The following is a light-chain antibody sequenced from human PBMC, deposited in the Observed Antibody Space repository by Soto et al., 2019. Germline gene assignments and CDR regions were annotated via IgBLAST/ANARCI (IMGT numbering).Light chain of an antibody. CDR3: QQSYRTPYT. CDR2: GVS. CDR1: QSISTY. J-gene: IGKJ2*01. Sequence: DIQMTQSPSSLSASVGDRVTITCRASQSISTYLNWYQQKPGKAPKLLIYGVSSLQKGVPSRLSGSGSGTDFTLTIGSLQPEDFATYYCQQSYRTPYTFGQGTKLEIK. V-gene: IGKV1-39*01.